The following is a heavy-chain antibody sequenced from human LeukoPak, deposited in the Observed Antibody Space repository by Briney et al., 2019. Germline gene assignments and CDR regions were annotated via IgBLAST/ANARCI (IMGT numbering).Heavy chain of an antibody. CDR3: ARVTTIFGVVMSSEQIDY. D-gene: IGHD3-3*01. CDR2: INEDGRVT. J-gene: IGHJ4*02. V-gene: IGHV3-74*01. Sequence: PGGSLRLSCTASGFTFSSYWVHWVRQSQEKRLVWVSRINEDGRVTDYADSVKGRFTISRDNAKNTLYLQMNSLRAEDTAVYYCARVTTIFGVVMSSEQIDYWGQGTLVTVSS. CDR1: GFTFSSYW.